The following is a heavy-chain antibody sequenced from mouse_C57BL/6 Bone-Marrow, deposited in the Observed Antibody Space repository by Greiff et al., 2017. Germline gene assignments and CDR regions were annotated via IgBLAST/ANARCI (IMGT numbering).Heavy chain of an antibody. V-gene: IGHV1-81*01. J-gene: IGHJ4*01. CDR2: IYPRSGNP. CDR3: ARYDYYYAMDY. D-gene: IGHD2-4*01. CDR1: GYTFTSYG. Sequence: VQLQQSGAELARPGASVKLSCKASGYTFTSYGISWVKQRTGQGLEWIGEIYPRSGNPYYNEKFKGKATLTADKSSSTAYMELRSLTSEDSAVYFCARYDYYYAMDYWGQGTSVTVSS.